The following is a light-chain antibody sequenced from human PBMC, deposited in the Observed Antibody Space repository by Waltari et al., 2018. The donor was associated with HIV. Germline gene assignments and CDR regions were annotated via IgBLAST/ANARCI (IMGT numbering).Light chain of an antibody. CDR2: WAS. Sequence: VMTQSAVSLAVSLGERATIHCKSRQSVLYSSNNKNYLAWYQQKPGQPPKLLVSWASTLESGVPGRFSGSGSGTDFTLTISSLQAEDLAVYYCQQYYSSPLTFGGGTKVEIK. CDR3: QQYYSSPLT. V-gene: IGKV4-1*01. J-gene: IGKJ4*01. CDR1: QSVLYSSNNKNY.